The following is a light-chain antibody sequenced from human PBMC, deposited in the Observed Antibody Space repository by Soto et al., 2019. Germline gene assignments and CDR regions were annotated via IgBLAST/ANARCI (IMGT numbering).Light chain of an antibody. V-gene: IGLV1-40*01. CDR2: GNH. Sequence: QSVLTQPPSVSGAPGQRVTISCTGSSSNIGAGYDVNWYRQIPGTAPKLLIYGNHNRPSGVPERFSGSKSGTSATLAITGLQAEDEADYYCQSYDGRLSGYVFGTGTKVTVL. CDR3: QSYDGRLSGYV. CDR1: SSNIGAGYD. J-gene: IGLJ1*01.